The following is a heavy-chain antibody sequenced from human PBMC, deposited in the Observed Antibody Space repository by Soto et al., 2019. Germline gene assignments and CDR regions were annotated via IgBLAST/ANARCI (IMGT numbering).Heavy chain of an antibody. CDR1: GFIFSDFY. CDR3: ASETGGWWAFGGHYGMDV. D-gene: IGHD2-15*01. V-gene: IGHV3-11*06. Sequence: GGSLRLSCAASGFIFSDFYMSWIRQVPGKGLEWLSKISSSSSSTDYADSVKGRFTISRDNAKNSLYLQMSILRAEATAVYYCASETGGWWAFGGHYGMDVWGQGTKVTVSS. J-gene: IGHJ6*02. CDR2: ISSSSSST.